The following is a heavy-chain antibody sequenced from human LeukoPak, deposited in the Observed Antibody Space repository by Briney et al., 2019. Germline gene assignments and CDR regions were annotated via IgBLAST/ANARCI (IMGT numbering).Heavy chain of an antibody. CDR2: INHSGST. V-gene: IGHV4-34*01. CDR3: ARGQKVATPFDY. CDR1: GGSFSGYY. D-gene: IGHD5-12*01. J-gene: IGHJ4*02. Sequence: PSETLSLTCAVYGGSFSGYYWSWIRQPPGKGLEWIGEINHSGSTNYNPSLKSRVTISVDTSKNQFSLELSSVTAADTAVYYCARGQKVATPFDYWGQGTLVTVSS.